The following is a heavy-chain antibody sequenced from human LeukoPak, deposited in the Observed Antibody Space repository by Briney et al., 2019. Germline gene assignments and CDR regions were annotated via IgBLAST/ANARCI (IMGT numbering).Heavy chain of an antibody. D-gene: IGHD2-2*01. V-gene: IGHV3-21*01. CDR2: ISSSSSYI. Sequence: GRPLRLSCAASGFTFSSYSMNWVRQAPGKGLEWVSSISSSSSYIYYADSVKGRFTISRDNAKNSLYPQMNSLRAEDTAVYYCARASGYCSSTSCYGRYYYGMDVWGQGTTVTVSS. CDR1: GFTFSSYS. J-gene: IGHJ6*02. CDR3: ARASGYCSSTSCYGRYYYGMDV.